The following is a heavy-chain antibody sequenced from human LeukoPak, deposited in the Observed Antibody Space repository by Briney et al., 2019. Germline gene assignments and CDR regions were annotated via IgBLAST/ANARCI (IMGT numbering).Heavy chain of an antibody. D-gene: IGHD3-22*01. V-gene: IGHV5-51*01. CDR1: GYSFTSYW. CDR3: ARTIISYCYDSSGFDY. J-gene: IGHJ4*02. CDR2: IYPGDSDT. Sequence: PGESLKISCKGSGYSFTSYWIGWVRQMPGKGLEWMGIIYPGDSDTRYSPSFQGQVTISADKSISTAYLQWSSLKASDTAMYYCARTIISYCYDSSGFDYWGQGTLVTVSS.